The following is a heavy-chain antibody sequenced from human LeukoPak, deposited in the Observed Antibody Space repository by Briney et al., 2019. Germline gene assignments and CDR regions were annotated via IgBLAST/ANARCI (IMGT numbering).Heavy chain of an antibody. V-gene: IGHV4-4*07. CDR3: ARGNSGSYYYYGMDV. Sequence: SETLSLTCTVSGGSIRSYYWSWIREPAGKGLEWIGRIYTSGSTNYNPSLKSRVTMSVDTSKNQFSLKLSSVTAVDTAVYYCARGNSGSYYYYGMDVWGQGTTVTVS. D-gene: IGHD1-26*01. CDR1: GGSIRSYY. CDR2: IYTSGST. J-gene: IGHJ6*02.